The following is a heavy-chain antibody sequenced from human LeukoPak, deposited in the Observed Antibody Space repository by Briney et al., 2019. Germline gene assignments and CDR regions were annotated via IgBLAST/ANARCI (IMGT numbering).Heavy chain of an antibody. CDR2: VSAYNGNT. CDR3: ATESLGYCSGGSCQEGY. V-gene: IGHV1-18*01. CDR1: GYTFTSYG. Sequence: ASVKVSCKASGYTFTSYGISWVRQAPGQGLEWMGWVSAYNGNTNYAQKLQGRVTMTTDTSTSTAYMELRSLRSDDTAVYYCATESLGYCSGGSCQEGYWGQGTLVTVSS. D-gene: IGHD2-15*01. J-gene: IGHJ4*02.